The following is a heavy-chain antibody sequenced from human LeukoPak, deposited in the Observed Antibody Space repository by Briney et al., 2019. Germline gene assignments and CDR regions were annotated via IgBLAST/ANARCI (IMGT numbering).Heavy chain of an antibody. CDR1: GASINNYW. J-gene: IGHJ4*02. Sequence: SETLSLTCTVSGASINNYWWSWLRQPPGKGLEWIGNIYFSGSTSYNPSLKSRVTISLDTSKNQFSLKLTSVTAADTAVYYCAREMRSSGLYYFDYWGRGALVTVSS. V-gene: IGHV4-59*01. CDR3: AREMRSSGLYYFDY. D-gene: IGHD6-19*01. CDR2: IYFSGST.